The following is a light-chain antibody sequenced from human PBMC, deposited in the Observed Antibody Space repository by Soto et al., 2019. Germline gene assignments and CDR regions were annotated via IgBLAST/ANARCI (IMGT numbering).Light chain of an antibody. CDR1: QSVSSY. CDR3: QQHSNWPPYT. Sequence: EIVLTQSPATLSLSPGERATLSCRASQSVSSYLAWYQQKPGQAPRLLIYDASNRATGIPARFSGSGSGTDFTLTISSREPEDFGVYYCQQHSNWPPYTFGQGTKLEIK. CDR2: DAS. J-gene: IGKJ2*01. V-gene: IGKV3-11*01.